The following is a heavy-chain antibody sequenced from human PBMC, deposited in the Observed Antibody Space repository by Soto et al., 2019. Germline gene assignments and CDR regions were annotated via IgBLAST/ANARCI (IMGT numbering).Heavy chain of an antibody. CDR3: AKDLTEDYYYYYMDV. Sequence: GGSLRLSCAASGFTFSSYAMSWVRQAPGKGLEWVSAISGSGDSTYYADSVKGRFTISRDNSKNTLYLQMNSLRAEDTAVYYCAKDLTEDYYYYYMDVWGKGTTVTVSS. CDR2: ISGSGDST. CDR1: GFTFSSYA. J-gene: IGHJ6*03. V-gene: IGHV3-23*01. D-gene: IGHD7-27*01.